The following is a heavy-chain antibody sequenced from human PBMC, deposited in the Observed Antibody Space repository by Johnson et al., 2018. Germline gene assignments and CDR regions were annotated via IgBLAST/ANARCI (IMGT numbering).Heavy chain of an antibody. CDR3: DRVPRGSGIYYYFYNGMDV. CDR2: ITWNGGEA. J-gene: IGHJ6*02. V-gene: IGHV3-43*01. CDR1: GFTFGAHI. Sequence: VQLVHSGGVVVQPGGSLRLPCAASGFTFGAHIMYWVRQAPGKGLEWVCLITWNGGEAHYADAVKGRFTVSRDNNINSLYLQMNSLRTEDTALYYCDRVPRGSGIYYYFYNGMDVWGQGTTVTVSS. D-gene: IGHD3-10*01.